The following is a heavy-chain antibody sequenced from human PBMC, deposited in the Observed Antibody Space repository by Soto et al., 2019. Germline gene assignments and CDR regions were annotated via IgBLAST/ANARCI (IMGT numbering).Heavy chain of an antibody. V-gene: IGHV1-18*04. Sequence: QVQLVQSGPEVKNPGASVRVSCVASGYAFTSYGVNWVRQAPGQGLEWMGWIAPHSGRTTYLPKFQGRVTMTAYVSTNTAYLELRSLKSDDTGIYFCARAATGSYHSAYWGQGTVGTVAS. CDR3: ARAATGSYHSAY. CDR2: IAPHSGRT. J-gene: IGHJ4*02. CDR1: GYAFTSYG. D-gene: IGHD3-10*01.